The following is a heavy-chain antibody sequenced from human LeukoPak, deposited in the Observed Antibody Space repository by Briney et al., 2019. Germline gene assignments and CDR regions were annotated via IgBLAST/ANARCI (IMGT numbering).Heavy chain of an antibody. CDR3: ARARTMVRGVIMDY. CDR2: INSSGGST. J-gene: IGHJ4*02. D-gene: IGHD3-10*01. V-gene: IGHV1-46*01. Sequence: ASVKISCKASGYTFTSYYMHWVRQAPGQGPEWMGIINSSGGSTIYAQKFQGRVTMTRDTSTSTVYKELSSLRSEDTAVYYCARARTMVRGVIMDYWGQGTLVTVSS. CDR1: GYTFTSYY.